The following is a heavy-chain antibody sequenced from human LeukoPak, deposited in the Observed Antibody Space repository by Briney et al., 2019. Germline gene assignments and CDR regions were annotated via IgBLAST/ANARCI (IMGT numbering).Heavy chain of an antibody. J-gene: IGHJ4*02. CDR1: GFTFSSYG. V-gene: IGHV3-30*18. CDR3: AKALLRGNYSPSFDY. Sequence: PGGSLRLSCAASGFTFSSYGMHWVRQAPGKGLEWVAVISYDGSNKYYADSVKGRFTISRDNSKNTLYLQMNSLRAEDTAVYYCAKALLRGNYSPSFDYWGQGTLVTVSS. D-gene: IGHD2-15*01. CDR2: ISYDGSNK.